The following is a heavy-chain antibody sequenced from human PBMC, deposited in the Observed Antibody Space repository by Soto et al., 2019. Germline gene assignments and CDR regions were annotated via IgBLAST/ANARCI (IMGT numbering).Heavy chain of an antibody. Sequence: SVTLSLRCSVAKGSISSYDWSLIRQPPGKRLEWIGYISYSGSTDYNPSLKSRVTISGDTSKNQFSLKVSSVTAADTAVYYCARGPSWQLPFAFWGQGTPVTVSS. V-gene: IGHV4-59*01. CDR1: KGSISSYD. CDR3: ARGPSWQLPFAF. J-gene: IGHJ4*02. CDR2: ISYSGST. D-gene: IGHD6-13*01.